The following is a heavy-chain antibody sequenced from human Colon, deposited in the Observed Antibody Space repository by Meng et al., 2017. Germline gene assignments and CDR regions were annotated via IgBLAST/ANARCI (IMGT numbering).Heavy chain of an antibody. V-gene: IGHV4-31*03. J-gene: IGHJ5*02. D-gene: IGHD1-1*01. Sequence: QVDLHESGPGLVKPSQNLSLHCTVSGGSLSSDTYYWTWIRQDPGKGLEWIGIINHSGSTYYDPSLKSRVTMSLDTSKQQFSLKLISVTAADTAVYFCARGLNEGGLAHNWFDPWGQGTLVTASS. CDR2: INHSGST. CDR1: GGSLSSDTYY. CDR3: ARGLNEGGLAHNWFDP.